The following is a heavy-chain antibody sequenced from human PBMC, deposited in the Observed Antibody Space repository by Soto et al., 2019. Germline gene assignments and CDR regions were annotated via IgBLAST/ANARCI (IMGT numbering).Heavy chain of an antibody. Sequence: GGSLRISCAASVFSFNTYAMSWVRQAPGKGLDLVSSISSSGRSPYYSDSVKGRFTISRDTSKNTLYLQMNILRAEDTAMYYCAKMRSAATFDYWGQGTMVTVSS. CDR1: VFSFNTYA. J-gene: IGHJ4*02. CDR2: ISSSGRSP. D-gene: IGHD2-2*01. V-gene: IGHV3-23*01. CDR3: AKMRSAATFDY.